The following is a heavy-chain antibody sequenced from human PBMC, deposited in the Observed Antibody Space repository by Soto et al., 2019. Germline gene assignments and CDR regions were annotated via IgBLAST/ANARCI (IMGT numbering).Heavy chain of an antibody. D-gene: IGHD2-2*01. J-gene: IGHJ4*01. Sequence: EVQLVESGGGLVKPGGSLRLSCAASGFTFSSYCMSWVRQAPGKGLEWVSAVSSSGGTTNYAGSVKGRFTISRDNSKNALYLQMNSLRAEDTAVYDCAKVSRGVVVTDAMYWGKGALVTVSS. CDR3: AKVSRGVVVTDAMY. V-gene: IGHV3-23*04. CDR2: VSSSGGTT. CDR1: GFTFSSYC.